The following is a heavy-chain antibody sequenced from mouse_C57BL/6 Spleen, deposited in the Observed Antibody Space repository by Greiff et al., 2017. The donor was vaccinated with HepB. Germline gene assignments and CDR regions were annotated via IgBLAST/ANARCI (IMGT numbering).Heavy chain of an antibody. CDR3: ARDYYGSSYAMDY. J-gene: IGHJ4*01. D-gene: IGHD1-1*01. CDR2: ISDGGSYT. V-gene: IGHV5-4*01. Sequence: EVKLVESGGGLVKPGGSLKLSCAASGFTFSSYAMSWVRQTPEKRLEWVATISDGGSYTYYPDNVKGRFTISRDNAKNNLYLQMSQLKSEDTAMYYCARDYYGSSYAMDYWGQGTSVTVSS. CDR1: GFTFSSYA.